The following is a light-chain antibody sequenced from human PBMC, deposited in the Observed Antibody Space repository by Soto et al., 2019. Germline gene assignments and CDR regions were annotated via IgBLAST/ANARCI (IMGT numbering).Light chain of an antibody. J-gene: IGKJ1*01. CDR2: HAS. CDR3: QQYNLYS. V-gene: IGKV1-5*01. CDR1: QSISNW. Sequence: IQMTHSIATVSASVGDRATITCRASQSISNWLAWYQQKPGTAPKVLIYHASNLQSGVPSRFSGSGSGTEFTLTISRVQPDDLATYYFQQYNLYSFGQVTMVDIK.